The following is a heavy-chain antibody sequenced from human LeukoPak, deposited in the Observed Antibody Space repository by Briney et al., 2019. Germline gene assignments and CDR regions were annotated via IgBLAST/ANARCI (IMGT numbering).Heavy chain of an antibody. CDR1: GGSISSGSYY. Sequence: SETLPLTCTVSGGSISSGSYYWGWIRQPPGKGLEWIGSINYSGSTYYSPSLKSRVTISVDTSKNQFSLKLSSVTAADTAVYYCARRGSSGWYFDYWGQGTLVTVSS. V-gene: IGHV4-39*01. CDR3: ARRGSSGWYFDY. CDR2: INYSGST. D-gene: IGHD6-19*01. J-gene: IGHJ4*02.